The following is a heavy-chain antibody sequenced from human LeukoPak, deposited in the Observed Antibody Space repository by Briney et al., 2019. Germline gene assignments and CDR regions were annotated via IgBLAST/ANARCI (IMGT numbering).Heavy chain of an antibody. CDR3: ARGGLGGMTTVVLDAFDI. CDR2: FDPEDGET. D-gene: IGHD4-23*01. J-gene: IGHJ3*02. CDR1: GYTLTELS. Sequence: AASVKVSCKVSGYTLTELSMHWVRQAPGKGLEWMGGFDPEDGETIYAQKFQGRVTMTEDTSTNTAYMDLRSLRSDDTAVYYCARGGLGGMTTVVLDAFDIWGQGTMVTVSS. V-gene: IGHV1-24*01.